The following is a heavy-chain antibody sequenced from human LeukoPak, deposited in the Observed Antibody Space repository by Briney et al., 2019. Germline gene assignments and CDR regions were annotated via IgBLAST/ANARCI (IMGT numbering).Heavy chain of an antibody. CDR2: VYYSGST. Sequence: SETLSLTCTVSGGSISSYYWSWIRQPPGKGLEWVGYVYYSGSTNYNPSLESRVTISVDTSKSQFSLKLTSVTAADTAVYYCARETYYYDTSGYYYYYFDYWGQGTLVTVSS. CDR1: GGSISSYY. CDR3: ARETYYYDTSGYYYYYFDY. J-gene: IGHJ4*02. V-gene: IGHV4-59*01. D-gene: IGHD3-22*01.